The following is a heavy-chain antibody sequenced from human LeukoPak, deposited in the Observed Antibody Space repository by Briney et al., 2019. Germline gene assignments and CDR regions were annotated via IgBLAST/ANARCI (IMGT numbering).Heavy chain of an antibody. CDR1: GFTVSSNY. J-gene: IGHJ4*02. Sequence: GGSLRLSCAASGFTVSSNYMSWVRQAPGKGLEWVSVIYSGGRVYYADSVKGRFTISRDNSKNTLYLQMNSLRAEDTAVYYCARSSQWLDLDHWGQGTLVTVSS. CDR3: ARSSQWLDLDH. D-gene: IGHD6-19*01. CDR2: IYSGGRV. V-gene: IGHV3-66*01.